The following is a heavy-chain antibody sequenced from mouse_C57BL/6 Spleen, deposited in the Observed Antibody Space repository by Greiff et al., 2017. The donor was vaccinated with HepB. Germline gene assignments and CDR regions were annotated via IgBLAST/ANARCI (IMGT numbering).Heavy chain of an antibody. CDR2: IYPGDGDT. V-gene: IGHV1-82*01. Sequence: QVQLKESGPELVKPGASVKISCKASGYAFSSSWMNWVKQRPGKGLEWIGRIYPGDGDTNYNGKFKGKATLTADKSSSTAYMQLSSLTSEDSAVYFCAWGGAWEYGYYYAMDYWGQGTSVTVSS. J-gene: IGHJ4*01. D-gene: IGHD1-1*01. CDR3: AWGGAWEYGYYYAMDY. CDR1: GYAFSSSW.